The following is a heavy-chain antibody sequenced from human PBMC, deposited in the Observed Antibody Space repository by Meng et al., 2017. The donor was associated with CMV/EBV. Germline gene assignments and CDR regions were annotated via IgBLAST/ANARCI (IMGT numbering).Heavy chain of an antibody. J-gene: IGHJ5*02. CDR1: GGSVSGYY. CDR2: INHSGST. CDR3: AKGGYWFDP. V-gene: IGHV4-34*01. Sequence: QVQLTQGAPGLFKPSVTLSLTCAVYGGSVSGYYWSWIRQPPGKGLEWIGEINHSGSTNYIPSLKSRVTISVDTSKNQFSLKLSSVTAADTAVYYCAKGGYWFDPWGQGTLVTVSS. D-gene: IGHD6-25*01.